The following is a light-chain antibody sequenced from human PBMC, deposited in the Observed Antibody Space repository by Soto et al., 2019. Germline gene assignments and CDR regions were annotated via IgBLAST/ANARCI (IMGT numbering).Light chain of an antibody. J-gene: IGKJ4*01. Sequence: EIVLTKSPGTLSLSTGERATLSCRASQSVGSNKLAWYQQKRGQAPRFLMYDASTRATGIPDRFSGSGSGTDFTLTISRLEPEDFAVYYCQQYGSTPLIFGGGTKVEIK. CDR2: DAS. CDR1: QSVGSNK. V-gene: IGKV3-20*01. CDR3: QQYGSTPLI.